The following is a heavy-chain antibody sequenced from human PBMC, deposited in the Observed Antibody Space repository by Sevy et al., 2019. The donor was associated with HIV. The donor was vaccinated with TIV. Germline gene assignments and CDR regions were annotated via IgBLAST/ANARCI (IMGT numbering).Heavy chain of an antibody. D-gene: IGHD1-26*01. Sequence: GGSLRLSCAASGFTFSSYSMNWVRQAPGKGLEWVSYISSSSSTIYYADSVKGRFTISRDNAKNSLYLPMNSLRDEDTAVYYCARGLGGSYYALDAFDIWGQGTMVTVSS. CDR2: ISSSSSTI. CDR3: ARGLGGSYYALDAFDI. CDR1: GFTFSSYS. V-gene: IGHV3-48*02. J-gene: IGHJ3*02.